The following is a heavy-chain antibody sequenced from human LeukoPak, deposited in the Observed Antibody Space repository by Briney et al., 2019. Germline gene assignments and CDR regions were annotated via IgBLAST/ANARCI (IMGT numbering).Heavy chain of an antibody. D-gene: IGHD3-22*01. J-gene: IGHJ4*02. CDR2: IYYTGIS. CDR1: GASISHYF. Sequence: PSETLSLTCTVSGASISHYFWSWIRQPPGKGLESIGNIYYTGISNYNPSLKSRVTISVDTSKNQFSLKLSSVIAADTAVYYCARDGTYYYDSSGYFFDYWGQGTLVTVSS. V-gene: IGHV4-59*01. CDR3: ARDGTYYYDSSGYFFDY.